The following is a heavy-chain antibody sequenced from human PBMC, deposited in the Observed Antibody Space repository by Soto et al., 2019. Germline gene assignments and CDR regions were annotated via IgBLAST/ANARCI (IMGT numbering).Heavy chain of an antibody. Sequence: SETLSLTCAVYGGSFIGYYWSWIRQPPGKGLEWIGEINHGGSTNYNPSLKSRVTISVDTSKNQFSLKLSSVTAADTAVYYCARGPGPPPYYYYGMDVWGQGTTVPSP. J-gene: IGHJ6*02. CDR1: GGSFIGYY. CDR3: ARGPGPPPYYYYGMDV. CDR2: INHGGST. V-gene: IGHV4-34*01.